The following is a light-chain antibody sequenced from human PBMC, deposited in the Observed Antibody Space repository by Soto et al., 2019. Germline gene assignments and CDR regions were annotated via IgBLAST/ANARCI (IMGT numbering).Light chain of an antibody. CDR3: QKRSNWPPGT. J-gene: IGKJ1*01. CDR1: QSVSSY. Sequence: EIVLTQSPATLSLSPGERATLSCRASQSVSSYLAWYQQKPGQAPRLLIYDASNRATGIPARFSGSGSGTDFTLTISSLEPEDFAVYYCQKRSNWPPGTFGQGTKVEIK. CDR2: DAS. V-gene: IGKV3-11*01.